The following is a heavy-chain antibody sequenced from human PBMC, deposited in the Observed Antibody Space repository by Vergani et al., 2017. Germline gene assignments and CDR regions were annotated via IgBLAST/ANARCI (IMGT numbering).Heavy chain of an antibody. CDR3: AKAGSIASGSLSYYYYMDV. J-gene: IGHJ6*03. CDR2: VSSGGSSK. Sequence: QVQLVESGGGVVQPGRSLRLSCTASGFTSSSYAIHWVCQGPGKGLEWVSVVSSGGSSKHYGDSVKGRFTISRDNSKNTLYLEMNSLRTGDTGVYFCAKAGSIASGSLSYYYYMDVWGKGTTVTVSS. V-gene: IGHV3-30*18. D-gene: IGHD3-10*01. CDR1: GFTSSSYA.